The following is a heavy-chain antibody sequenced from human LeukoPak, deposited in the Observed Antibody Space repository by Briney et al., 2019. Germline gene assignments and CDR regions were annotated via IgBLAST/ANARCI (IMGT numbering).Heavy chain of an antibody. CDR1: GFTFSYYT. J-gene: IGHJ4*02. CDR2: ISYDGSNE. Sequence: PGGSLRLSCAASGFTFSYYTMHWVRQAPGKGLEWVAFISYDGSNEYYADSVKGRFTISRDNSKNTLYLQMNSLRVEDTAVYYCARVLNYYDSSGYYFSYWGQGTLVTVSS. V-gene: IGHV3-30-3*01. CDR3: ARVLNYYDSSGYYFSY. D-gene: IGHD3-22*01.